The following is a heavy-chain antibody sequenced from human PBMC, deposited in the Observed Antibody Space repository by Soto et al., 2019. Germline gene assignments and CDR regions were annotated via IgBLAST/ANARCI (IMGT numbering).Heavy chain of an antibody. Sequence: QVQLVQSGAEVKKPGSSVKVSCKASGGTFSTYTIIWVRQAPGQGLEWMGRILPMLDITNSAQRFQGRVTIPADKCTSTAYLELSSLRSEDTAVYYCTLGSGSAETFDIWARGTMVTVSS. V-gene: IGHV1-69*02. CDR1: GGTFSTYT. D-gene: IGHD6-25*01. CDR2: ILPMLDIT. J-gene: IGHJ3*02. CDR3: TLGSGSAETFDI.